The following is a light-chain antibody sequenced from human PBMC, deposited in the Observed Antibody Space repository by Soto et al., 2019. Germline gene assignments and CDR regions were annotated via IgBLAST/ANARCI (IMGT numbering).Light chain of an antibody. V-gene: IGKV3-15*01. J-gene: IGKJ1*01. Sequence: EIVMTQSPATLSVSPGERATLSCRASQSVSSNLAWYQQKPGQAPRLLIYGASTRATGIPARFSGSGSGTEFTLTISSRQSAEFAVYYCQQYNNFGSGTFGQGTKVEIK. CDR2: GAS. CDR3: QQYNNFGSGT. CDR1: QSVSSN.